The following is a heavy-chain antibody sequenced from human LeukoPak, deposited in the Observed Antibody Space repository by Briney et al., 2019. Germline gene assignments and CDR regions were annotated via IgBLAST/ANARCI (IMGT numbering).Heavy chain of an antibody. V-gene: IGHV3-48*01. Sequence: SGGSLRLSCAASGFTFSSYSMTWVRQAPGKGLEWVSSISTSHSGIYYADSVKGRFTISRDNGKNSLYLQMDSLRAEDTAVYYCARAYCSSITCFEWGQGTLVTVSS. CDR2: ISTSHSGI. CDR1: GFTFSSYS. D-gene: IGHD2-2*01. CDR3: ARAYCSSITCFE. J-gene: IGHJ4*02.